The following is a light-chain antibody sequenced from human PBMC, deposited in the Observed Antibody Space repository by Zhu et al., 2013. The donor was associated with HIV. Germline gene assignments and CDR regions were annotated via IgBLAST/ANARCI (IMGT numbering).Light chain of an antibody. CDR1: QSVSSSH. CDR2: GAS. CDR3: QQFGSSPRT. V-gene: IGKV3-20*01. J-gene: IGKJ1*01. Sequence: EIVLTQSPGTLSLSPGERATLSCRASQSVSSSHLAWYRQKPGQPPRLLISGASGGATGIPDRFSGSGSGTDFTLTISRLEPEDFGVYYCQQFGSSPRTFGQGTKVEIK.